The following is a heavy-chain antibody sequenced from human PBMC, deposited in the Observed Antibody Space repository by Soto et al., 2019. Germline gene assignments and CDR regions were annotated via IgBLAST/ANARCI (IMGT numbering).Heavy chain of an antibody. Sequence: SETLSLTCAVYGGSFSGYYWSWIRQPPGKGLEWSGEINHSGSTNYNPSLKSRVTISVDTSKNQFSLKLSSVTAPDTAVYYCARVRSIAAAFDYWGQGTLATVSS. CDR1: GGSFSGYY. CDR3: ARVRSIAAAFDY. CDR2: INHSGST. D-gene: IGHD6-13*01. V-gene: IGHV4-34*01. J-gene: IGHJ4*02.